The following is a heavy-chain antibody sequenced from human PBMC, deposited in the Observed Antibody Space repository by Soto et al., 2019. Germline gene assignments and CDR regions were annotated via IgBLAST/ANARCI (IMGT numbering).Heavy chain of an antibody. CDR1: RLALACCS. CDR3: ARDRMFNPHAEVGTGALYTWSAS. Sequence: VKVTSEECRLALACCSRWWLHQSKAQELEWMGWINPNSGGTNYAQKFQGWVTMTRDTSISTAYMELSRLRSDDTAVYYCARDRMFNPHAEVGTGALYTWSASRVNGTLVLGTS. V-gene: IGHV1-2*04. CDR2: INPNSGGT. D-gene: IGHD1-1*01. J-gene: IGHJ5*01.